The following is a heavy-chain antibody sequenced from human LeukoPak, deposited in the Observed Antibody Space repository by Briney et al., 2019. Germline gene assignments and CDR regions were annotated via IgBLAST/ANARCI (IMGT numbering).Heavy chain of an antibody. V-gene: IGHV1-8*02. CDR3: AREDYYDSGSFDP. D-gene: IGHD3-22*01. J-gene: IGHJ5*02. Sequence: ASVKVSCRASGHTFTSYDINWVRQATGQGLEWMGWMNPNSGNTAYAQKFQGRVTMTRNTSISTAYMELSSLRSEDTAVYYCAREDYYDSGSFDPWGQGTLVTVSS. CDR2: MNPNSGNT. CDR1: GHTFTSYD.